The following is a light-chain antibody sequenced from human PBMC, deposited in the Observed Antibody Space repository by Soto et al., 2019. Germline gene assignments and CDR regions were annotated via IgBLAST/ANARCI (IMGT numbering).Light chain of an antibody. CDR1: QRISTW. CDR2: SAS. J-gene: IGKJ2*01. V-gene: IGKV1-5*01. Sequence: DIQMTQSPSTLSASVGDRVTITCRASQRISTWLAWYHQKPGKAPKLLISSASSLESGVPSRFSGSGSGTEFSLEFSSLQPHDLACYASKQCNYYPYTFGERTKLEIK. CDR3: KQCNYYPYT.